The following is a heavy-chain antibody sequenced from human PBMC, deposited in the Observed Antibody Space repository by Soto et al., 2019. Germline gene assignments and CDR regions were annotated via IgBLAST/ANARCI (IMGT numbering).Heavy chain of an antibody. CDR2: ISTSSRAI. J-gene: IGHJ6*03. V-gene: IGHV3-48*02. D-gene: IGHD2-15*01. CDR3: ARDRGNCNGGSCYNMDV. Sequence: EVQLVESGGGLVQPGGSLRLSCAASGFTFSSYDMNWVRQAPGKGLEWISYISTSSRAIHYADSVKGRFTISRDNVKNSLYLQMNSLRDEDTAVYYCARDRGNCNGGSCYNMDVWGKGTTGTVSS. CDR1: GFTFSSYD.